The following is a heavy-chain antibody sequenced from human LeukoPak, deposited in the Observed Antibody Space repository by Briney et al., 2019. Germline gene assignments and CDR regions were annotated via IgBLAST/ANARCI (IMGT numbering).Heavy chain of an antibody. J-gene: IGHJ3*02. D-gene: IGHD3-16*01. Sequence: QAGGSLRLSCAASGFTFSAYGMHWVRQAPGKGPEWVAVIWYDGSNKYYADSVKGRFTIFRDNSKNTLYLQMNRLGAEDTAVYYCARDWGEGFFSMAFDIWGQGTMVTVSS. CDR3: ARDWGEGFFSMAFDI. CDR2: IWYDGSNK. V-gene: IGHV3-33*01. CDR1: GFTFSAYG.